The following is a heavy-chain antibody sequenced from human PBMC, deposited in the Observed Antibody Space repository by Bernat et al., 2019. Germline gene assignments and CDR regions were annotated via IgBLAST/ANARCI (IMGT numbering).Heavy chain of an antibody. Sequence: EVQLVESGGGLVQPGRSLRLSCAASGFTFDDYAMHWVRQAPGKGLEWVSGISWNSGSIGYADSVKGRFTISRDNAKNSLYLQMNSLRAEDTAVYYCAKVGGLRFLEWFSMDVWGQGTTVTVSS. D-gene: IGHD3-3*01. CDR1: GFTFDDYA. V-gene: IGHV3-9*01. CDR2: ISWNSGSI. J-gene: IGHJ6*02. CDR3: AKVGGLRFLEWFSMDV.